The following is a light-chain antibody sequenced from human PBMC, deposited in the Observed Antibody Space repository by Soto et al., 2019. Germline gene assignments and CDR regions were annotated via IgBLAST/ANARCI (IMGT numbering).Light chain of an antibody. J-gene: IGKJ4*01. V-gene: IGKV1-33*01. CDR3: QQYDNLPLT. Sequence: DIQMTQSPSSLSASVGDRVTITCRASQGISNYLAWFQQQPGKAPKSLIYAASNLETGVPSRFSGSGSGTDFTFTISSLQPEDIATFYCQQYDNLPLTFGGGTNVEIK. CDR2: AAS. CDR1: QGISNY.